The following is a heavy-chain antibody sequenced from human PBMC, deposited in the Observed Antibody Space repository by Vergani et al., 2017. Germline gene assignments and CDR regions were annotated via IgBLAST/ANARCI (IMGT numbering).Heavy chain of an antibody. V-gene: IGHV1-69*06. CDR1: GGTFSSYA. Sequence: VQLVQSGAEVKKPGSSVKVSCKASGGTFSSYAISWVRQAPGQGLEWMGGIIPIFGTANYAQKFQGRVTITADKSTSTAYMELSSLRSEDTAVYYCASGYCSSTSCSTEYYYYYYMDVWGKGTTVTVSS. CDR2: IIPIFGTA. CDR3: ASGYCSSTSCSTEYYYYYYMDV. J-gene: IGHJ6*03. D-gene: IGHD2-2*03.